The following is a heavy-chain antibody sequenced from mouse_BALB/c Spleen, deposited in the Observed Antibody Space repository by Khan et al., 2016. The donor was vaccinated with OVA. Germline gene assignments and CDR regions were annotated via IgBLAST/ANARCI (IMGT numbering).Heavy chain of an antibody. V-gene: IGHV1-77*01. CDR3: ARAGWDVFAY. J-gene: IGHJ3*01. CDR2: IYPGSDST. CDR1: GYTFTDYV. D-gene: IGHD4-1*01. Sequence: QFQLVQSGPELVKPGASVKMSCKASGYTFTDYVMNWVKQRNGQGLEWIGQIYPGSDSTYYNEKFKGKATLTADRSSSTAYMQLSNLTSEDSAVYFCARAGWDVFAYWGQGTLVTVSA.